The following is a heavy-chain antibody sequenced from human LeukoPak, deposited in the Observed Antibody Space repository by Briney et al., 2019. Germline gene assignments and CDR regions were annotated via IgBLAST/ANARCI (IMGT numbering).Heavy chain of an antibody. Sequence: ASVKVSCKASGYTFTSYDINWVRQATGQGLEWMGWINPNSGGTNYAQKLQGRVTMTTDTSTSTAYMELRSLRSDDTAVYYCAREGYDILTQAFGRRVNWFDPWGQGTLVTVSS. J-gene: IGHJ5*02. V-gene: IGHV1-18*01. CDR2: INPNSGGT. CDR1: GYTFTSYD. CDR3: AREGYDILTQAFGRRVNWFDP. D-gene: IGHD3-9*01.